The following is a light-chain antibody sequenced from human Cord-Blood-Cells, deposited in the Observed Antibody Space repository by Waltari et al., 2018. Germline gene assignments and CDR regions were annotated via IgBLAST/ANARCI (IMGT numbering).Light chain of an antibody. CDR3: CSYAGSSTWV. CDR2: EGS. J-gene: IGLJ3*02. Sequence: QSALTQPASVSGSPGQSITISCTGTSSDVGSYNLVPWYQQHPGNAPKLMIDEGSKRPSGVSHRFAGSKSGNTASLTISGLQAEDEADYYCCSYAGSSTWVFGGGTKLTVL. CDR1: SSDVGSYNL. V-gene: IGLV2-23*01.